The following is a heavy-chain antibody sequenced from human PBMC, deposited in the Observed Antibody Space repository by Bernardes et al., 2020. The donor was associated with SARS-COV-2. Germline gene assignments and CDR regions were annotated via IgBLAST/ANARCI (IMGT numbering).Heavy chain of an antibody. CDR3: ARKGGYDFWSGYPNWFDP. J-gene: IGHJ5*02. V-gene: IGHV3-21*01. CDR1: GFTFSSYS. CDR2: ISSSSSYI. Sequence: GGSLRLSCAASGFTFSSYSMNWVRQAPGKGLEWVSSISSSSSYIYYADSVKGRFTISRDNAKNSLYLQMNSLRAEDTAVYYCARKGGYDFWSGYPNWFDPWGQGTLVTVSS. D-gene: IGHD3-3*01.